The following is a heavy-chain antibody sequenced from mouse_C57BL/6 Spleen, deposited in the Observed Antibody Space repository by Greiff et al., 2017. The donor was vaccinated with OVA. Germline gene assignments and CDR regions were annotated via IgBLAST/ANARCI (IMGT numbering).Heavy chain of an antibody. CDR1: GYTFTSYW. V-gene: IGHV1-7*01. Sequence: QVHVKQSGAELAKPGASVKLSCKASGYTFTSYWMHWVKQRPGQGLEWIGYINPSSGYTKYNQKFKDKATLTADNSSSTAYMQLSSLTYEDSAVYYCASGGGLDYWGQGTTLTVSS. CDR3: ASGGGLDY. CDR2: INPSSGYT. J-gene: IGHJ2*01.